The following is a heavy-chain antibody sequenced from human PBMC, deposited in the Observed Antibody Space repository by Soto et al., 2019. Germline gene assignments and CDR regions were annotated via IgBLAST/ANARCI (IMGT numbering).Heavy chain of an antibody. CDR2: IYYSGST. D-gene: IGHD3-22*01. Sequence: QVQLQESGPGLVKPSETLSLTCTVSGDSITSYYWSWIRQPPGKGLEWIGYIYYSGSTNYNPSLKSRVTISVDTSKNQFSLKLSSVTAADTAVYYCARPLSFYDSSGYPYWYFDLWGRGTLVTVSS. V-gene: IGHV4-59*08. CDR1: GDSITSYY. J-gene: IGHJ2*01. CDR3: ARPLSFYDSSGYPYWYFDL.